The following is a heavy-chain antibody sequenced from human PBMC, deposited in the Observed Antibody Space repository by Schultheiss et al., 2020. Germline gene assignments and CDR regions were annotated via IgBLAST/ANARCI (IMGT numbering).Heavy chain of an antibody. CDR1: GFTFSSYG. V-gene: IGHV3-33*06. CDR3: AKDTGWLRHFDY. J-gene: IGHJ4*02. Sequence: GGSLRLSCAASGFTFSSYGMHWVRQAPGKGLEWVAVIWYDGSNKYYADSVKGRFTVSRDNSKNTLYLQMNSLRAEDTAVYYCAKDTGWLRHFDYWGQGTLVTVSS. CDR2: IWYDGSNK. D-gene: IGHD5-12*01.